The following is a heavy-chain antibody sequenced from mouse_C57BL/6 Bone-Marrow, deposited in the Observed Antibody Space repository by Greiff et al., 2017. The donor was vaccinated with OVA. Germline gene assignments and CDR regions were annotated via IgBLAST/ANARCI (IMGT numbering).Heavy chain of an antibody. V-gene: IGHV14-4*01. CDR1: GFNIKDDY. CDR2: IDPENGDT. J-gene: IGHJ4*01. CDR3: TTQLRYYYAMDY. D-gene: IGHD3-2*02. Sequence: VQLQPSWAELVRPGASVKLSCTASGFNIKDDYMHWVKQRPEQGLAWIGWIDPENGDTEYASKFPGKATITADTSSNTAYLQLSSLTSEDTAVYYCTTQLRYYYAMDYWGQGTSVTVSS.